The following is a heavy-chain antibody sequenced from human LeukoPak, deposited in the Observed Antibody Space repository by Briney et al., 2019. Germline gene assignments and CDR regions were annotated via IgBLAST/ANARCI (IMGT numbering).Heavy chain of an antibody. J-gene: IGHJ4*02. D-gene: IGHD4-11*01. Sequence: GGSLRLSCAASGFTFSNHYMSWIRQAPGKGLEWISYITSSDSGGFYADSVKGRFTISRDNAKNSLYLRMNSLRVEDTAVYYCARDGDTTSKVDYLGQGTLVTVSS. CDR2: ITSSDSGG. V-gene: IGHV3-11*01. CDR1: GFTFSNHY. CDR3: ARDGDTTSKVDY.